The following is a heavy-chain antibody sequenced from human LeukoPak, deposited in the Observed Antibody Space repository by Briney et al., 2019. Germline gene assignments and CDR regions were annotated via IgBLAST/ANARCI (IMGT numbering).Heavy chain of an antibody. CDR3: ARDGEYYYDSSGYLLYYFDY. D-gene: IGHD3-22*01. V-gene: IGHV1-2*02. CDR2: INPNSGGT. CDR1: GYTFTGYY. Sequence: ASVKVSCKASGYTFTGYYMHWVRQAPGQGLEWMGWINPNSGGTNYAQKFQGGVTMTRDTSISTAYMELSRLRSDDTAVYYCARDGEYYYDSSGYLLYYFDYWGQGTLVTVSS. J-gene: IGHJ4*02.